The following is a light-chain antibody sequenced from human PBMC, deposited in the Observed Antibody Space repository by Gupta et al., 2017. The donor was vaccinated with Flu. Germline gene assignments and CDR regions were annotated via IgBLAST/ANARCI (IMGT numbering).Light chain of an antibody. CDR3: ETWDSSLSVYV. V-gene: IGLV1-51*01. J-gene: IGLJ1*01. CDR2: DNN. CDR1: STNIGNNY. Sequence: STNIGNNYVSWYQQLPGTAPKLLIYDNNKRPSGIPDRFSGSKSGTSATLGITGLQTGDEADYYCETWDSSLSVYVFGTGTKVTVL.